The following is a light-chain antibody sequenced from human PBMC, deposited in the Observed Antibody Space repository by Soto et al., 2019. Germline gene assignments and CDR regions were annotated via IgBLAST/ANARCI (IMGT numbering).Light chain of an antibody. CDR2: EAS. V-gene: IGKV3-11*01. J-gene: IGKJ3*01. CDR3: QQRSNWPPRIT. Sequence: DIVLTQSPGTLSLSPGERVTLSCRASQSVGNSVAWYQQKPGQAPRLLIYEASNRATDIPVRFSGSGSGTDFTLTISSLEPEDFAVYYCQQRSNWPPRITFGPGTKVDIK. CDR1: QSVGNS.